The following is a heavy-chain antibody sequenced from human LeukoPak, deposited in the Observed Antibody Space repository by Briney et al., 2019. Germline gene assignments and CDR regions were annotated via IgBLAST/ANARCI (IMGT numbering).Heavy chain of an antibody. D-gene: IGHD6-25*01. V-gene: IGHV3-11*01. CDR1: GFSFSDHY. Sequence: GRSLRLSCVASGFSFSDHYMTWIRQAPGKGLEWVSYISGTGSRTYYGDAGKGRFTISRDNAKRLVDLQMNSLRADDTAIYYCARSTVTAAGALDYWGQGILVTVSS. J-gene: IGHJ4*02. CDR2: ISGTGSRT. CDR3: ARSTVTAAGALDY.